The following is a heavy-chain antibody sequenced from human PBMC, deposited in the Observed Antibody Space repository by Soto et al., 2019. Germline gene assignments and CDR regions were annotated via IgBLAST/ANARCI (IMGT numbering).Heavy chain of an antibody. J-gene: IGHJ6*02. V-gene: IGHV4-30-4*01. D-gene: IGHD3-9*01. CDR1: GGSISSGDYF. CDR3: ARGLVIRPYYYHGMDV. Sequence: QVQLQESGPGLVKPSQTLSLTCTVSGGSISSGDYFWSWIRQSPGKGLEWIGYIYSIGSTYYNPSLKSRVSVARDTSKNQFSLKLSSVTTTDTAVYYCARGLVIRPYYYHGMDVWGQGTTVTVSS. CDR2: IYSIGST.